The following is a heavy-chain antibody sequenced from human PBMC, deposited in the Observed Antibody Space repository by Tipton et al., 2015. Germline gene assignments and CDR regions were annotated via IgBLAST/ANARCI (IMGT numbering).Heavy chain of an antibody. CDR1: GYTLTGFY. V-gene: IGHV1-2*04. CDR3: ARGSPRTTVTTWWFDP. Sequence: QLVQSGAEVKKPGASVKVSCKASGYTLTGFYMHWVRQAPGQGLEWMGWINPNSGGTNYSQKFQGWVTMTRDTSINTAYMELSRLRSDDTAVYYCARGSPRTTVTTWWFDPWGQGTLVIVSS. D-gene: IGHD4-11*01. J-gene: IGHJ5*02. CDR2: INPNSGGT.